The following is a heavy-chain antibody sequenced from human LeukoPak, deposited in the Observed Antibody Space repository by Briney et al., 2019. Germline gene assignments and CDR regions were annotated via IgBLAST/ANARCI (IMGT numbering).Heavy chain of an antibody. V-gene: IGHV1-18*01. CDR1: GYTFTNYG. CDR2: ISGFNGNT. CDR3: ARMVRGVPYYYGMDV. J-gene: IGHJ6*02. D-gene: IGHD3-10*01. Sequence: ASVKVSCKASGYTFTNYGISWVRQAPGQGLEWMGWISGFNGNTNYGQKVQGRVTMTTDTSTITAYMEVRSLRSDDTAVYYCARMVRGVPYYYGMDVWSQGTTVTVS.